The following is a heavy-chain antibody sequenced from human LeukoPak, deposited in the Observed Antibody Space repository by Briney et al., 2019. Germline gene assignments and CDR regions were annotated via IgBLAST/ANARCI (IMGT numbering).Heavy chain of an antibody. D-gene: IGHD3-10*01. CDR3: AVSTYYYGSTYYYDSGSYYALDY. Sequence: ASVKVSCKTSGYTFTNYAMHWVCQAPGQRLEWMGWINTADGNTKYSQKFQGRVTITKDTSASTASMELSSLRSEDTAVYYCAVSTYYYGSTYYYDSGSYYALDYWGQGTLVTVSS. CDR2: INTADGNT. J-gene: IGHJ4*02. V-gene: IGHV1-3*04. CDR1: GYTFTNYA.